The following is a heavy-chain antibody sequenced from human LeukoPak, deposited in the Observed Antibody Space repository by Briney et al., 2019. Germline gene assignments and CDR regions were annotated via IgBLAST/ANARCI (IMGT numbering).Heavy chain of an antibody. V-gene: IGHV3-23*01. CDR2: ISGSGGST. D-gene: IGHD6-25*01. CDR1: GFTFSSYS. J-gene: IGHJ4*02. CDR3: ARGTGYNTGRSVDY. Sequence: GGSLRLSCTASGFTFSSYSMAWVRQAPGKGLEWVSAISGSGGSTYYADSVKGRFTISRDNSKNTLYLQMNSLRAEDTAVYYCARGTGYNTGRSVDYWGQGTLVTVSS.